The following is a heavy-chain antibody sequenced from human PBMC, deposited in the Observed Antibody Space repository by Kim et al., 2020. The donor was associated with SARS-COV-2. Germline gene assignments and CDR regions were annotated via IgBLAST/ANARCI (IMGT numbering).Heavy chain of an antibody. CDR3: AKDMGYHDAFDI. J-gene: IGHJ3*02. CDR2: ISWNSGSI. D-gene: IGHD2-2*01. Sequence: GGSLRLSCAASGFTFDDYAMHWVRQAPGKGLEWVSGISWNSGSIGYADSVKGRFTISRDNAKNSLYLQMNSLRAEDTALYYCAKDMGYHDAFDIWGQGT. CDR1: GFTFDDYA. V-gene: IGHV3-9*01.